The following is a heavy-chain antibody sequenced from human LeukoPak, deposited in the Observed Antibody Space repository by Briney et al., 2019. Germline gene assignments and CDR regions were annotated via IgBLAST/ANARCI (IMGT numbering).Heavy chain of an antibody. Sequence: GGSLRLSCAASGFTFSSYAMSWVRQAPGKGLEWVSAISGSGGSTYYADSVKGRFTICRDNSKNTLYLQMNSLRAEDTAVYYCAKRGSSWSYYFDYWGQGTLVTVSS. V-gene: IGHV3-23*01. CDR3: AKRGSSWSYYFDY. CDR1: GFTFSSYA. CDR2: ISGSGGST. J-gene: IGHJ4*02. D-gene: IGHD6-13*01.